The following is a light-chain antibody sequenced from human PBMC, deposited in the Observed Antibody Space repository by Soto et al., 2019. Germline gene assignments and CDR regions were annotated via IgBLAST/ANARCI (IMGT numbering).Light chain of an antibody. J-gene: IGKJ5*01. CDR1: QSISSY. CDR2: AAS. V-gene: IGKV1-39*01. Sequence: DIQMTQSPSSLSASVGDRVTITCRASQSISSYLNWYQQKPAKAPKLLIYAASSLQSGVPSRFSGSASGTDFTLTISSPKPEDFATYDCQQSYSTLGITFGQGTRLEIK. CDR3: QQSYSTLGIT.